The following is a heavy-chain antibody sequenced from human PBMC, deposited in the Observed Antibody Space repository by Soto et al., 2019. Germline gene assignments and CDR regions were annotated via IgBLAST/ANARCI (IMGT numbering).Heavy chain of an antibody. CDR1: GFTFSIYA. CDR3: ARGGDFWSGSPPYYYYGMAV. CDR2: ISYDGSNK. D-gene: IGHD3-3*01. J-gene: IGHJ6*02. V-gene: IGHV3-30-3*01. Sequence: QVQLVESGVGVVQPGRSLRLSCAAYGFTFSIYAMHWVRQAPGKGLEWVAVISYDGSNKYYADSVKGRFTISRDNTKNTLYLQMNSLRAEDTAVYYCARGGDFWSGSPPYYYYGMAVWGQGTTVTVSS.